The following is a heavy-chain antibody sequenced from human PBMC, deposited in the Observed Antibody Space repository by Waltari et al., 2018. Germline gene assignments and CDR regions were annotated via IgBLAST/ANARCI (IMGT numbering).Heavy chain of an antibody. D-gene: IGHD6-6*01. CDR1: GYTFTNYS. CDR2: INPSGSST. V-gene: IGHV1-46*01. CDR3: ARDSSSSGKGDY. Sequence: QVQLVQSGAEVKKPGASVTVSCKASGYTFTNYSMHWVRQAPGQGLAWMGIINPSGSSTSYALKFEDRVTMTRDTSTSTVYMQLSSLKSEDTAIYYCARDSSSSGKGDYWGQGTLVTVSS. J-gene: IGHJ4*02.